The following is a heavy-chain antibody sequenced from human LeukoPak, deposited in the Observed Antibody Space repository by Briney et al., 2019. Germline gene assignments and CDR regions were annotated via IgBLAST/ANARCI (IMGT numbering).Heavy chain of an antibody. Sequence: SGGSLRLSCAASGFTFSDYSMCWIRQAPGKGLEWISYISDSSTYTSYADSVKGRFTISRDNAKNSLYLQMNSLRADDTAVYYFYIPYYDTSAYKGYWGQGTLVTVSS. V-gene: IGHV3-11*03. D-gene: IGHD3-22*01. CDR2: ISDSSTYT. CDR1: GFTFSDYS. CDR3: YIPYYDTSAYKGY. J-gene: IGHJ4*02.